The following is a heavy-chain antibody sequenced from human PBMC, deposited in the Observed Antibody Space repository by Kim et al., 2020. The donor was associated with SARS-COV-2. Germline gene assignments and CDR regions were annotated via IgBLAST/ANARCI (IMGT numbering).Heavy chain of an antibody. Sequence: SETLSLTCAVSGGSISSSNWWSWVRQPPGKGLEWIGEIYHSGSTNYNPSLKSRVTISVDKSKNQFSLKLSSVTAADTAVYYCASINSGYSGYDPVWGFDLWGRGTLVTVSS. CDR3: ASINSGYSGYDPVWGFDL. CDR2: IYHSGST. J-gene: IGHJ2*01. V-gene: IGHV4-4*02. CDR1: GGSISSSNW. D-gene: IGHD5-12*01.